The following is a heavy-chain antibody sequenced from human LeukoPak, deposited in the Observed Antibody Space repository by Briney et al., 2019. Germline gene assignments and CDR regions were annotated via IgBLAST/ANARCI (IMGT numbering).Heavy chain of an antibody. J-gene: IGHJ4*02. V-gene: IGHV3-33*01. CDR1: GFTFSSYG. CDR3: ARDSKAYCGGDCYSDY. CDR2: IWYDGSNK. Sequence: PGGSLRLSCAASGFTFSSYGMHWVRQAPGKGLEWVAVIWYDGSNKYYADSVKGRFTISRDNSKNTLYLQMNSLRAEDMAVYYCARDSKAYCGGDCYSDYWGQGTLVTVSS. D-gene: IGHD2-21*02.